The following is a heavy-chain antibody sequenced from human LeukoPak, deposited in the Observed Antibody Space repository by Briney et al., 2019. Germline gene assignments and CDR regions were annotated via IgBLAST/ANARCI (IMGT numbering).Heavy chain of an antibody. CDR3: ARGSTVTSLYFGY. D-gene: IGHD4-17*01. CDR1: GYTFTSYG. Sequence: GASVKVSCKASGYTFTSYGISWVRQAPGQGLEWMGRIIPIFGTANYAQKFQGRVTITTDESTSTAYVELSSLRSEDTAVYYCARGSTVTSLYFGYWGQGTLVTVSS. V-gene: IGHV1-69*05. J-gene: IGHJ4*02. CDR2: IIPIFGTA.